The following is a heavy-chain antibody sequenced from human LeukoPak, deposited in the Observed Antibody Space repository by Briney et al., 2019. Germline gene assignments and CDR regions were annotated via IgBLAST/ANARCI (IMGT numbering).Heavy chain of an antibody. J-gene: IGHJ4*02. V-gene: IGHV4-61*01. Sequence: SETLSLTCIVSGGSLSSGSYYWSWIRQPPGKGLEWIGYIYYSGGTNYNPSLKSRVTISVDTSKNQFSLKLSSVTAADTAVYCCARDTGYSSSWFSLWGQGTLVTVSS. CDR1: GGSLSSGSYY. CDR2: IYYSGGT. D-gene: IGHD6-13*01. CDR3: ARDTGYSSSWFSL.